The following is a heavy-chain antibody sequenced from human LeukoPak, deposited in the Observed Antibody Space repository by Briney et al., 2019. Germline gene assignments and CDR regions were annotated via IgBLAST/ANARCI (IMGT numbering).Heavy chain of an antibody. J-gene: IGHJ3*02. Sequence: KPGESLKLSCRGSGYRFTSYWIGWVRQMPGKGLEWVGIIYPGDSDPIYSPSFQRQVTISADKSIRTAYLQWSSLKASDTAMYYCARPIAVAGTADAFDIWGQGTMVTVSS. CDR1: GYRFTSYW. CDR2: IYPGDSDP. V-gene: IGHV5-51*03. CDR3: ARPIAVAGTADAFDI. D-gene: IGHD6-19*01.